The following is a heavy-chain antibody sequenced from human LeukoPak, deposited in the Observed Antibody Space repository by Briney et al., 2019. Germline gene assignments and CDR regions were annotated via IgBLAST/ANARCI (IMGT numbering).Heavy chain of an antibody. D-gene: IGHD6-6*01. CDR1: GGSFSGYY. Sequence: SETLSLTCAVYGGSFSGYYWSWIRQPPGKGLEWIGEINHSGSTNYNPSLKSRVTISVDTSKNQFSLKLSSVTAADTAVYYCAASWQLALGSDAFDIWGQGTMVTVSS. V-gene: IGHV4-34*01. CDR2: INHSGST. CDR3: AASWQLALGSDAFDI. J-gene: IGHJ3*02.